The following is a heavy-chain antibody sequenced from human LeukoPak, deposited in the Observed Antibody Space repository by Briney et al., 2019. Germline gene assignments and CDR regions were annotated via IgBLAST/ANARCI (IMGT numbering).Heavy chain of an antibody. D-gene: IGHD6-13*01. CDR2: IYYSGST. V-gene: IGHV4-61*08. CDR3: ARTYSSSWYRIDY. CDR1: GGSISSGDYY. Sequence: SETLSLTCTVSGGSISSGDYYWSWIRQPPGKGLEWIGYIYYSGSTNYNPSLKSRVTISVDTSKNQFSLKLSSVTAADTAVYYCARTYSSSWYRIDYWGQGTLVTVSS. J-gene: IGHJ4*02.